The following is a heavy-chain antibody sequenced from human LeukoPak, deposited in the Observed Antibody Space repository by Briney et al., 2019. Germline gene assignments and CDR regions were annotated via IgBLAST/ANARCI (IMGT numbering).Heavy chain of an antibody. D-gene: IGHD6-13*01. CDR2: IIPIFGTA. Sequence: AASVKVSCKASGGTFSSYAISWVRQAPGQGIEWMGGIIPIFGTANYAQKFQGRVTITADESTSTAYMELSSLRSEDTAVYYCARGGQQLVYVFDYWGQGTLVTVSS. V-gene: IGHV1-69*13. CDR3: ARGGQQLVYVFDY. CDR1: GGTFSSYA. J-gene: IGHJ4*02.